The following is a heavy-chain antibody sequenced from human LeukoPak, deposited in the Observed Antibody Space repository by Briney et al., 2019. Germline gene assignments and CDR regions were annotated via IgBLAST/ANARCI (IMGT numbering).Heavy chain of an antibody. V-gene: IGHV3-30-3*01. CDR3: ARGSYCGGDCYDAGNWFDP. CDR1: GFTFSSYA. J-gene: IGHJ5*02. Sequence: GGSLRLSCAASGFTFSSYAMHWVRQAPGKGLEWVAVISYDGSNKYYADSVKGRFTISRDDSKNTLYLQMNSLRAEDTAVYYCARGSYCGGDCYDAGNWFDPWGQGTLVTVSS. CDR2: ISYDGSNK. D-gene: IGHD2-21*01.